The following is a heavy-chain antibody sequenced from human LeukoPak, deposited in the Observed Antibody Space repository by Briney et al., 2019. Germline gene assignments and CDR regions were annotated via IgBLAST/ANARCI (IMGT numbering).Heavy chain of an antibody. CDR2: ISSGSNII. V-gene: IGHV3-48*04. CDR1: GFTFSSYN. CDR3: ARATVTTQDSSYYYYGMDV. Sequence: GGSLRLSCAASGFTFSSYNMNWVRQAPGKGLEWVSYISSGSNIIYYADSVKGRFTISRDNAKNSLYLQMNSLRAEDTAVYYCARATVTTQDSSYYYYGMDVWGQGTTVTVSS. D-gene: IGHD4-17*01. J-gene: IGHJ6*02.